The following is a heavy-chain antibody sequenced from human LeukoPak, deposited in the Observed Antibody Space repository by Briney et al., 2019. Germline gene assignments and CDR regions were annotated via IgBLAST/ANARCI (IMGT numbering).Heavy chain of an antibody. D-gene: IGHD1-26*01. Sequence: GGSLRLSCAASGFTFSSYWMHWVRQGPGEGLVWVSRINSDGSSTNYADSVRGRFTISRDNAENTLYLQMNSLRVEDTALYYCAKDSGSYSHLDYWGQGTLVTVSS. CDR1: GFTFSSYW. CDR2: INSDGSST. J-gene: IGHJ4*02. CDR3: AKDSGSYSHLDY. V-gene: IGHV3-74*01.